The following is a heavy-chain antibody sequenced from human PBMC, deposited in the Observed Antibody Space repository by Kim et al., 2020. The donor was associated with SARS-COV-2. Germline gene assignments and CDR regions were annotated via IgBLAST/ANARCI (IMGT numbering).Heavy chain of an antibody. D-gene: IGHD1-26*01. V-gene: IGHV3-15*01. Sequence: PVKGRLTISRDDSKNTLYLQMNSLKTEDTAVYYCTTGVRGSYYYYYGMDVWGQGTTVTVSS. J-gene: IGHJ6*02. CDR3: TTGVRGSYYYYYGMDV.